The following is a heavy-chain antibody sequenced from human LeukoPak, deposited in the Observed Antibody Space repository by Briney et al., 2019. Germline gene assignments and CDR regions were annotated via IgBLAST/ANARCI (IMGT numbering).Heavy chain of an antibody. CDR3: AKDPTTYGSGSPYY. CDR1: GFTLSNYA. Sequence: PGGSLRLSCAASGFTLSNYARSSVRQAPGKGLEWVSAISGSGGSTYYADSVKGRFTISRDDSKTTPYLQINSLRAEDTAGYYCAKDPTTYGSGSPYYWGQGTLVTVSS. V-gene: IGHV3-23*01. D-gene: IGHD3-10*01. CDR2: ISGSGGST. J-gene: IGHJ4*02.